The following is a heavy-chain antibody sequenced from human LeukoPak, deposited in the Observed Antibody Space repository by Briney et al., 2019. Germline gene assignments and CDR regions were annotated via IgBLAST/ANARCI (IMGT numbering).Heavy chain of an antibody. CDR1: GFTFSSYW. J-gene: IGHJ4*02. D-gene: IGHD3-9*01. CDR3: TRDPAHYLRYGYFDY. CDR2: INQDGSDR. Sequence: PGGSLRLSCTASGFTFSSYWMTWLRQAPGKGPEWVANINQDGSDRQYVDSVKGRFTISRDNAKNSVYLQMNNLRAADTAFYYCTRDPAHYLRYGYFDYWGQGILVTVSS. V-gene: IGHV3-7*01.